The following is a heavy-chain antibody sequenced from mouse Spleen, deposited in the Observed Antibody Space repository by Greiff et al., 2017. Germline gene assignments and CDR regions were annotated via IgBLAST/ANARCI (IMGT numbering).Heavy chain of an antibody. V-gene: IGHV3-1*01. J-gene: IGHJ3*01. CDR3: ASDGYYERAWFAY. Sequence: VQLKESGPGMVKPSQSLSLTCTVTGYSITSGYDWHWIRHFPGNKLEWMGYISYSGSTNYNPSLKSRISITHDTSKNHFFLKLNSVTTEDTATYYCASDGYYERAWFAYWGQGTLVTVSA. D-gene: IGHD2-3*01. CDR2: ISYSGST. CDR1: GYSITSGYD.